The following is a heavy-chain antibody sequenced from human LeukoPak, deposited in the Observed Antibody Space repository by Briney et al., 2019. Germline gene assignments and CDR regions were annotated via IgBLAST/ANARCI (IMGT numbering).Heavy chain of an antibody. Sequence: GGSLRLSCAASGFTVSSNYRSWVRQAPGKGLEWVSVIYSGGSTYYADSVKGRFTISRDNSKNTLYLQMNSLRAEDTAVYYCARGGPNYTYGLDYWGLGTLVTVSS. CDR2: IYSGGST. D-gene: IGHD5-18*01. J-gene: IGHJ4*02. CDR3: ARGGPNYTYGLDY. CDR1: GFTVSSNY. V-gene: IGHV3-53*01.